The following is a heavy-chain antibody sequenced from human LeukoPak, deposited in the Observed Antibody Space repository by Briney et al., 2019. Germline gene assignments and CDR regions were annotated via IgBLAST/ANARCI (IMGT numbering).Heavy chain of an antibody. V-gene: IGHV3-23*01. Sequence: GGPLRLSRAASGFILRWVRQAPGEGLEWVSAISGSGDNTYYADSVKRRFPISRDKSMNTLYLQMNRLRDEDTAVYYCAKGLRGPAAGTDYFDYWGQGTLVTVSS. D-gene: IGHD6-13*01. J-gene: IGHJ4*02. CDR3: AKGLRGPAAGTDYFDY. CDR2: ISGSGDNT. CDR1: GFIL.